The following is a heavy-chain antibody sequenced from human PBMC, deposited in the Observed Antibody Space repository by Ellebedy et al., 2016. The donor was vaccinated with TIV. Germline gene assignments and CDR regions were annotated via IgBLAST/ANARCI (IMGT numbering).Heavy chain of an antibody. V-gene: IGHV4-59*12. Sequence: MPSETLSLTCTVSAGSLSPYYWNWIRQPPGKGLEWLGHIFYSGSTNYNPSLRSRITISVDTSKNQFSLKLSPVTAADTAVYYCARGRGTMVRGVMKYYYYYGMDVWGQGTTVTVSS. CDR3: ARGRGTMVRGVMKYYYYYGMDV. CDR2: IFYSGST. CDR1: AGSLSPYY. J-gene: IGHJ6*02. D-gene: IGHD3-10*01.